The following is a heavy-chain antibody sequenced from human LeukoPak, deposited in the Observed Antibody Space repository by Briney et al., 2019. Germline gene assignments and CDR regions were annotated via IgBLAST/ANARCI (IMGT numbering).Heavy chain of an antibody. CDR1: AHSLSAYN. Sequence: GGSLRLSCAASAHSLSAYNMNWVRQAPGKGLEWVSSISYTGTYIYYADSVKGRFTISRDNAQNSLYLQMNSLRAEDTAIYYCVRDRGTYRPIDYWGQGTLVTVSS. CDR3: VRDRGTYRPIDY. D-gene: IGHD1-26*01. J-gene: IGHJ4*02. CDR2: ISYTGTYI. V-gene: IGHV3-21*04.